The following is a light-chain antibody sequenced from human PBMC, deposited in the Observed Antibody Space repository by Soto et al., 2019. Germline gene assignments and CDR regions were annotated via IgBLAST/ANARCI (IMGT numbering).Light chain of an antibody. V-gene: IGKV3-15*01. CDR2: GAS. Sequence: EIVMTQSPATLSVSPGERATLSCRASQSVSSNLAWYQQKPGLAPRLLIYGASTRATGFPARFSGSGSGTEFTLTISSLQSEDFAVYYCQQYGSSALTFGGGTKVEIK. J-gene: IGKJ4*01. CDR1: QSVSSN. CDR3: QQYGSSALT.